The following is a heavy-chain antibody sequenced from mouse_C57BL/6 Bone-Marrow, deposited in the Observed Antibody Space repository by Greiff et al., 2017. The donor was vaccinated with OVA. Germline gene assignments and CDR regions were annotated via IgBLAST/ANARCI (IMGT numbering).Heavy chain of an antibody. CDR3: ARSRDYYGSSPGDV. CDR1: GYAFSSSW. J-gene: IGHJ1*03. D-gene: IGHD1-1*01. Sequence: QVQLKESGPELVKPGASVKISCKASGYAFSSSWMNWVKQRPGKGLEWIGRIYPGGGDTNYNGKFKGKATLTADKSSSTAYMQLSSLTSEDSAVYFCARSRDYYGSSPGDVWGTGTTVTVSS. V-gene: IGHV1-82*01. CDR2: IYPGGGDT.